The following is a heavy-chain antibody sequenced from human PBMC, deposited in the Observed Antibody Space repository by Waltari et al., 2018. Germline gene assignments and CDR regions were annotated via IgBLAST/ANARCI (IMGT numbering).Heavy chain of an antibody. CDR1: GGSISSTSYY. CDR3: ARPGRVGGGSLMGLDY. V-gene: IGHV4-39*01. J-gene: IGHJ4*02. D-gene: IGHD2-15*01. Sequence: QLQLQESGPGLWKPSETLSPTCSASGGSISSTSYYWGWIRQPPGKGLEWIGSFSYDANTYYNPSLKSRITISVDTSKNQFSLQLRSVTAADTAIYYCARPGRVGGGSLMGLDYWGQGTLVTVSS. CDR2: FSYDANT.